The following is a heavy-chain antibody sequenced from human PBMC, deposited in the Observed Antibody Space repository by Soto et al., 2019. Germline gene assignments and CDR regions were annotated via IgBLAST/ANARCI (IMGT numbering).Heavy chain of an antibody. CDR3: ARAHKRYCSSTSCYPYNWFDP. V-gene: IGHV1-69*13. J-gene: IGHJ5*02. CDR1: GGTFSSYA. D-gene: IGHD2-2*01. Sequence: SVKVSCKASGGTFSSYAISWVRQAPGQGLEWMGGIIPIFGTANYAQKFQGRVTITADESTSTAYMELSSLRSEDTAVYYCARAHKRYCSSTSCYPYNWFDPWGQGTPVTV. CDR2: IIPIFGTA.